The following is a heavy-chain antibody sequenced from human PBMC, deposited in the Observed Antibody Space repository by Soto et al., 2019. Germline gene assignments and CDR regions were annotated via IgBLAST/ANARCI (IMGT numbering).Heavy chain of an antibody. D-gene: IGHD4-17*01. CDR1: GYSISSGYY. CDR3: ARDGYGGNSVGSYYYYYYGMDV. J-gene: IGHJ6*02. Sequence: SETLSLTCGVSGYSISSGYYWGWIRQPPGKGLEWIGSIYHSGSTYYNPSLKSRVTISVDTSKNQFSLKLSSVTAADTAVYYCARDGYGGNSVGSYYYYYYGMDVWGQGTTVTVSS. CDR2: IYHSGST. V-gene: IGHV4-38-2*02.